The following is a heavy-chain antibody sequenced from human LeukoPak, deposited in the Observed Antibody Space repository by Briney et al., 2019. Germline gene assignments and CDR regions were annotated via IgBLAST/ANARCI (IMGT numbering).Heavy chain of an antibody. CDR2: INPNSGGT. CDR3: ARAPMIVVVFPPRLDY. D-gene: IGHD3-22*01. J-gene: IGHJ4*02. Sequence: GASVKVSCKTSGYTFTGYYMHWVRQAAGQGLEWMGWINPNSGGTNYAQKFQDRVTMTGDTSISTAYMELSRLTSDDTAVYYCARAPMIVVVFPPRLDYWGQGTLVTVSS. CDR1: GYTFTGYY. V-gene: IGHV1-2*02.